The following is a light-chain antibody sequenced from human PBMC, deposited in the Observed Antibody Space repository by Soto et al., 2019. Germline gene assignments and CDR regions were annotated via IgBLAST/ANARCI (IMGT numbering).Light chain of an antibody. Sequence: QSALTQPASVSGSPGQSITISCTGTSSDVGGYDYVSWYQQHPGKARKLMIYKVSNRPSGDSNRFSGTKYGNTASLTISGVKAEDEAEYVYSAYTESGTFIFGPGTKVPVL. J-gene: IGLJ1*01. CDR3: SAYTESGTFI. V-gene: IGLV2-14*01. CDR2: KVS. CDR1: SSDVGGYDY.